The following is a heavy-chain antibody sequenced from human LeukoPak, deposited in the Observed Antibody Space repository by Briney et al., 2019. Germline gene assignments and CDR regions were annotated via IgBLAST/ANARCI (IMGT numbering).Heavy chain of an antibody. Sequence: GGSLRLSCAASGFTFSSYAMHWVRQAPGKGLEWVAVISYDGSNKYYADSVKGRFTISRDNSKNTLYLQMNSLRAEDTAVYYCARDPAVYYYHMDVWGKGTTVTVSS. J-gene: IGHJ6*03. V-gene: IGHV3-30*04. CDR2: ISYDGSNK. CDR1: GFTFSSYA. CDR3: ARDPAVYYYHMDV.